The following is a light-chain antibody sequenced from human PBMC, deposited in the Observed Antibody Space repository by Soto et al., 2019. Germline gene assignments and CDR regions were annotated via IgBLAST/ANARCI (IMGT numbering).Light chain of an antibody. J-gene: IGLJ2*01. CDR3: CSYAGSNAIHVV. CDR2: EGS. Sequence: QSALTQPASVSGSPGQSITISCTGTSSDVGSYNLVSWYQQHPGKAPKLMIYEGSKRPSGVSNRFSGSKSGNTASLTISGLQAEDEADYYCCSYAGSNAIHVVFGGGTKLTVI. CDR1: SSDVGSYNL. V-gene: IGLV2-23*03.